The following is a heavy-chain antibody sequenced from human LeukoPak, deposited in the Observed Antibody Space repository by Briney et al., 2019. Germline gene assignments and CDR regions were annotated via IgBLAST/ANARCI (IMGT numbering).Heavy chain of an antibody. Sequence: SETLSLTCTVSGGSINNYYWICIRQPPGKGLEWIGYIYYSGSTTYNPSLKSRVTISLDTSKNQFSLKLESVTAADTAVYYCARIVPYKYGYVDYWGQGTLVTVSS. CDR3: ARIVPYKYGYVDY. V-gene: IGHV4-59*01. CDR2: IYYSGST. CDR1: GGSINNYY. D-gene: IGHD5-18*01. J-gene: IGHJ4*02.